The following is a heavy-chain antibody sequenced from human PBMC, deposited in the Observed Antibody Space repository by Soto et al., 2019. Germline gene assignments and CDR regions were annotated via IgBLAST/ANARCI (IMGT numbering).Heavy chain of an antibody. D-gene: IGHD1-1*01. Sequence: SGPTLVNPTQTLTLTCTFSGFSLSTSGMCVSWIRQPPGKALEWLALIDWDDDKYYSTSLKTRLTISKDTSKNQVVLTMTNMDPVDTATYYCARVPYNWNDVGYYYYGMDVWGQGTTVTSP. CDR2: IDWDDDK. J-gene: IGHJ6*02. V-gene: IGHV2-70*01. CDR3: ARVPYNWNDVGYYYYGMDV. CDR1: GFSLSTSGMC.